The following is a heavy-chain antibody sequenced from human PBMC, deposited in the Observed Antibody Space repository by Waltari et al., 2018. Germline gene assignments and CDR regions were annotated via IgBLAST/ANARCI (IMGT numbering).Heavy chain of an antibody. D-gene: IGHD3-22*01. CDR3: AHLFVITTFDAFDI. CDR1: EFPFSGHG. J-gene: IGHJ3*02. V-gene: IGHV3-74*01. Sequence: EVQLVESGGGVVRPGGSLRLSWAVSEFPFSGHGMHWVRQAPGKGLVWVSRINPDGSGKYYADSVKGRFTISRDNTKNTLYLQMDSLRAEDTAVYYCAHLFVITTFDAFDIWGHGTMVTVSS. CDR2: INPDGSGK.